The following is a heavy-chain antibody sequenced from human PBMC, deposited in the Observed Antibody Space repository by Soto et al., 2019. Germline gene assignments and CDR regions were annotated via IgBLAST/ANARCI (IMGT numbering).Heavy chain of an antibody. CDR2: INAGNGNT. CDR3: ASSVPEGSGSYYEYYYYGMDV. CDR1: GYTFTSYA. D-gene: IGHD3-10*01. J-gene: IGHJ6*02. Sequence: ASVKVSCKASGYTFTSYAMHWVRQAPGQRLEWMGWINAGNGNTKYSQKFQGRVTITRDTSASTAYMELSSLRSEDTAVYYCASSVPEGSGSYYEYYYYGMDVWGQGTTVTVSS. V-gene: IGHV1-3*01.